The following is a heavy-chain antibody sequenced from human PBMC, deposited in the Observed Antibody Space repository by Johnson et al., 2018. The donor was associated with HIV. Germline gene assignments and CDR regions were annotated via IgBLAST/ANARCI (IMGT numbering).Heavy chain of an antibody. D-gene: IGHD1-26*01. V-gene: IGHV3-15*01. Sequence: VQLVESGGGLVKPGGSLRLSCAVSGFTFSDYYMSWVRQAPGTGLEWVGRIKSKTDGGTADYAAPVKGRFTISRDDSRNTLYLQMHSLKTEDTAVYSCTTDWGSYHEYAFDIWGQGTMVTVSS. CDR3: TTDWGSYHEYAFDI. J-gene: IGHJ3*02. CDR2: IKSKTDGGTA. CDR1: GFTFSDYY.